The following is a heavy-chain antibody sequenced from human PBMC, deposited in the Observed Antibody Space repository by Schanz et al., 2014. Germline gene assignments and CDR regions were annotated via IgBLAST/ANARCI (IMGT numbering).Heavy chain of an antibody. CDR3: ARGGGPEDVFDI. CDR2: ISAQTGDT. CDR1: GYTFTAYG. Sequence: VQSVHSGTEVQKLGASVKVSCQTSGYTFTAYGINWVRQAPGQGLEWIGWISAQTGDTRYAQKMQGRVTMTRDTSTSTAYMELSSLRSDDTAVYYCARGGGPEDVFDIWGQGTILTVSS. J-gene: IGHJ3*02. D-gene: IGHD5-12*01. V-gene: IGHV1-18*01.